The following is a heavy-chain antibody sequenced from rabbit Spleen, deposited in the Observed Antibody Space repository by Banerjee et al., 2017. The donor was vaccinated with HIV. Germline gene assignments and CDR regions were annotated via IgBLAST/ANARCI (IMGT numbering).Heavy chain of an antibody. CDR2: IGAGDGST. Sequence: QSLEESGGDLVQPEGSLTLTCTASGFSFSSGYYMSWVRQAPGKGLEWIGCIGAGDGSTDYANWVNGRFTISKTSSTTVDLKMTSLTAADTATYFCARDKELDIWGYEFDLWGPGTLVTVS. J-gene: IGHJ4*01. CDR1: GFSFSSGYY. D-gene: IGHD3-1*01. CDR3: ARDKELDIWGYEFDL. V-gene: IGHV1S40*01.